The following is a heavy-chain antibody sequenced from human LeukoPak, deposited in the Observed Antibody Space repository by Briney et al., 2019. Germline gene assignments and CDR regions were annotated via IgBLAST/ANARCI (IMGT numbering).Heavy chain of an antibody. J-gene: IGHJ3*02. Sequence: PSQTLSLTCTVSGGSISSGSYYWSWIRRPAGKGLEWIGRIYTSGSTNYNPSLKSRVTISVDTSKNQFSLKLSSVTAADTAVYYCARALVGATGAFDIWGQGTMVTVSS. CDR3: ARALVGATGAFDI. D-gene: IGHD1-26*01. CDR2: IYTSGST. CDR1: GGSISSGSYY. V-gene: IGHV4-61*02.